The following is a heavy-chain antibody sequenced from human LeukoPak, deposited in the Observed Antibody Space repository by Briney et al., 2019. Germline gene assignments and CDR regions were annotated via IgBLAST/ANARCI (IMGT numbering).Heavy chain of an antibody. Sequence: GGSLRLSCAASGFTFSSYSMNWVRQAPGKGVEWVSYISSSSSTIYYADSVKGRFTISRDNAKNSLYLQMNSLRAEDTAVYYCARDSSRSYYYYYYYMDVWGKGTTVTVSS. J-gene: IGHJ6*03. D-gene: IGHD2-2*01. CDR3: ARDSSRSYYYYYYYMDV. V-gene: IGHV3-48*04. CDR2: ISSSSSTI. CDR1: GFTFSSYS.